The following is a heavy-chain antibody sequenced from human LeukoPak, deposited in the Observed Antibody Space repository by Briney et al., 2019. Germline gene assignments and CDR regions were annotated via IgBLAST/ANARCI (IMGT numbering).Heavy chain of an antibody. J-gene: IGHJ3*02. CDR3: AKDRYVSSGISDI. D-gene: IGHD3-22*01. CDR2: IIGSGVAT. CDR1: GFTFTNAW. V-gene: IGHV3-23*01. Sequence: GGSLRLSCAASGFTFTNAWMSWVRQAPGKGLEWVSIIIGSGVATYYADSVKGRFTISRDNSKNTLYLQMNSLRAEDTAIYYCAKDRYVSSGISDIWGQGTMVTVSS.